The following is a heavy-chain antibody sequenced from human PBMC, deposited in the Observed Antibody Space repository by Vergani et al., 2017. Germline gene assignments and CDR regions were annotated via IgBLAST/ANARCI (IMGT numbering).Heavy chain of an antibody. CDR1: GFTSSYYG. V-gene: IGHV3-30*03. Sequence: QVHLVESGGGVVQPGRSLRLSCVVSGFTSSYYGMHWVRQAPGKGLEWVAVISYDGTQKYYADSVKGRFTSSRDNSKSTLYRQMNSLRTEDTAVYYCATKSCGTPGCQIGYFREWGQGTLVTVSS. CDR2: ISYDGTQK. J-gene: IGHJ1*01. D-gene: IGHD1-1*01. CDR3: ATKSCGTPGCQIGYFRE.